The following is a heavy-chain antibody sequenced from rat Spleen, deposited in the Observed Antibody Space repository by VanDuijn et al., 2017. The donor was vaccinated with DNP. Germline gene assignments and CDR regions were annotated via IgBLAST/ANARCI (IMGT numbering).Heavy chain of an antibody. CDR3: ARDAGGGERDYYGLDA. Sequence: QVQLKESGPGLVQPSQTLSLTCTVSGFSLTSYNVHWVRQPTGKGLEWMGIMWADGSTAYNSALKSRLSISRDTSKSQVFLKMNSLQTEDIATYYCARDAGGGERDYYGLDAWGQGTSVTVSS. CDR1: GFSLTSYN. D-gene: IGHD1-1*01. J-gene: IGHJ4*01. CDR2: MWADGST. V-gene: IGHV2-30*01.